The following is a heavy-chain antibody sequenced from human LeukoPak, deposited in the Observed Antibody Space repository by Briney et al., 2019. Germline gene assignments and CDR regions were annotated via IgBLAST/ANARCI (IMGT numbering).Heavy chain of an antibody. Sequence: GGSLRLSCAASGFTFSSYAMSWVRQAPGKGLEWVSAISGSGGSTYYADSVKGRFTISRDNAKNSLYLQMNSLRAEDTAVYYCARTAVAGSHTPPELDYWGQGTLVTVSS. V-gene: IGHV3-23*01. CDR1: GFTFSSYA. J-gene: IGHJ4*02. CDR3: ARTAVAGSHTPPELDY. D-gene: IGHD6-19*01. CDR2: ISGSGGST.